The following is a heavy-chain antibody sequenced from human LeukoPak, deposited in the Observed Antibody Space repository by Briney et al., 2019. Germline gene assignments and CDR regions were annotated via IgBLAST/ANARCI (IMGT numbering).Heavy chain of an antibody. Sequence: GGSLRLSCAASGFTFRSYSMNWVRQAPGKGLEWVSAISGSGGSTYYADSVKGRFTISRDNSKNTLYLQMNSLRAEDTAVYYCAKPDYSHDAFDIWGQGTMVTVSS. CDR2: ISGSGGST. CDR3: AKPDYSHDAFDI. J-gene: IGHJ3*02. D-gene: IGHD4-11*01. V-gene: IGHV3-23*01. CDR1: GFTFRSYS.